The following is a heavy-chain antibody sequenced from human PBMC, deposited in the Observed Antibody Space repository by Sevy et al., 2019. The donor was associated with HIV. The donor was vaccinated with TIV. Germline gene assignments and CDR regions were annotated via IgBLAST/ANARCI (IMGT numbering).Heavy chain of an antibody. J-gene: IGHJ4*02. CDR1: GFTVNSNY. CDR3: ARGKSGYGYALNY. D-gene: IGHD5-12*01. CDR2: IHSDDTT. Sequence: GGSLRLSCAASGFTVNSNYMTWVRQAPGKGLEGVSVIHSDDTTSHADSVKDRFTISNDNFKNTRYLHMSSLGAEDTAVYYCARGKSGYGYALNYWGQGTLVTVSS. V-gene: IGHV3-66*01.